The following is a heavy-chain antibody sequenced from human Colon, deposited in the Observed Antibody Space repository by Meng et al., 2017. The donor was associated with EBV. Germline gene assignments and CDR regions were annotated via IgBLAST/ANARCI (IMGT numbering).Heavy chain of an antibody. V-gene: IGHV4-30-4*01. CDR1: GGSKSSGDYY. CDR2: IHHSGSA. Sequence: HVHLAESGPRLGETSHTLALTCTVSGGSKSSGDYYWSWIRQPPGKGLEWIGYIHHSGSAYYNPSLKSRVSISVDASKNQFSLNLNSMTAADTAVYYCASFDHIPRRNYFDYWGQGTLVTVSS. CDR3: ASFDHIPRRNYFDY. J-gene: IGHJ4*02. D-gene: IGHD2-21*01.